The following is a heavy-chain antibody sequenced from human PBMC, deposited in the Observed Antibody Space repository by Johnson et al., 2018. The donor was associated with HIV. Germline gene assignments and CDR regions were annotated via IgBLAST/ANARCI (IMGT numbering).Heavy chain of an antibody. CDR1: GFTFDDYA. Sequence: VQLVESGGGLVQPGRSLRLSCAASGFTFDDYAMHWVRQAPGKGLEWVSAISGSGGGTYYADSVRGQFTISRDNSKNTLYLQMNSLRAEDTAIYYCAKKGNVGSWDLDAFDIWGQGTMVTVSS. D-gene: IGHD1-26*01. CDR3: AKKGNVGSWDLDAFDI. CDR2: ISGSGGGT. V-gene: IGHV3-23*04. J-gene: IGHJ3*02.